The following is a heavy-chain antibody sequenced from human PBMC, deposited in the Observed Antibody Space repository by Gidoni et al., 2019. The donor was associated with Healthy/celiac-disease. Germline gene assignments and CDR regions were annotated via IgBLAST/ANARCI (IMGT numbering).Heavy chain of an antibody. Sequence: VQLVESGGGLIQHGGSLSPACAASAVTVRSNYMSWVRQAPGKGLEWVSVIYSGGSTYYADSLKGRFTISRDNSKNTLYLQMNSLRAEDTAVYYCARAPVTWGQGTLVTVSS. CDR2: IYSGGST. D-gene: IGHD4-17*01. V-gene: IGHV3-53*01. CDR1: AVTVRSNY. CDR3: ARAPVT. J-gene: IGHJ5*02.